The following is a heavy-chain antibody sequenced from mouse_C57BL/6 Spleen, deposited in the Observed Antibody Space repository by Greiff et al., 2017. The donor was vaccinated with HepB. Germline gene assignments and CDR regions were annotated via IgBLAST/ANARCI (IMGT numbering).Heavy chain of an antibody. J-gene: IGHJ3*01. CDR1: GYTFTSYW. CDR3: ARQSDNAGFAY. V-gene: IGHV1-69*01. Sequence: VQLQQPGAELVMPGASVKLSCKASGYTFTSYWMHWVKQRPGQGLEWIGEIDPSDSYTNYNRKFKGKSTLTVDNSSSNAYLQLSSPTSEDSAVYYCARQSDNAGFAYWGQGKLDTVSA. CDR2: IDPSDSYT. D-gene: IGHD1-3*01.